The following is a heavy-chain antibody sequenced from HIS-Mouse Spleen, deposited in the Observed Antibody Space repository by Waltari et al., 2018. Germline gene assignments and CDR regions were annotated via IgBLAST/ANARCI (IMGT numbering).Heavy chain of an antibody. J-gene: IGHJ5*02. Sequence: QVQLVESGGGVVQPGRSLRLSCAASGFTFSSYGMHWVRQAPGKGVGWVAVKWYDGSNKDYAESLKGRFTISRENSKNTLYLQMNSLRAEDTAVYYCARVTLAGGFDPWGQGTLVTVSS. CDR1: GFTFSSYG. V-gene: IGHV3-33*01. CDR3: ARVTLAGGFDP. D-gene: IGHD3-16*01. CDR2: KWYDGSNK.